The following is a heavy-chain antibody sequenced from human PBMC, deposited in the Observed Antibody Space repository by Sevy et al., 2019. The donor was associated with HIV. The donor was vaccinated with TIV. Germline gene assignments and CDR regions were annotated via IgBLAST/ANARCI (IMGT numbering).Heavy chain of an antibody. Sequence: GGSLRLSCAASGFTFAKYSMSWVRQAPGKGLEWVSTFSFGCGRINYADSVKGRFTICREDSKNTLFLQMNSLRAEDTATYFCAREGCTQPHDYWGQGTLVTVSS. CDR3: AREGCTQPHDY. CDR1: GFTFAKYS. J-gene: IGHJ4*02. CDR2: FSFGCGRI. D-gene: IGHD2-8*01. V-gene: IGHV3-23*01.